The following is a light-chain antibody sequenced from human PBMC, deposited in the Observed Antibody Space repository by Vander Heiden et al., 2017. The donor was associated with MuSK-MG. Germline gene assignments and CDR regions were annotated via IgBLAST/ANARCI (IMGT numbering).Light chain of an antibody. V-gene: IGKV3-20*01. CDR1: QSVASSY. CDR2: AAS. Sequence: EIVLTQSPGTLSLSPGDRATMSCRASQSVASSYLAWYQQKPGQAPRVLIYAASTRAKGISDRFSGSGSGTDFTLTISRVEPEDFAVYYCQQDGRSLYTFGQGTRLDMK. J-gene: IGKJ2*01. CDR3: QQDGRSLYT.